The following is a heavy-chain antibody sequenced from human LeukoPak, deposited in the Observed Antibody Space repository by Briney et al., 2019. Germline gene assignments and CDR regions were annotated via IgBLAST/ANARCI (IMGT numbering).Heavy chain of an antibody. CDR3: AKGPQLGVRFADY. CDR2: ISSSGSTI. CDR1: GFTFSDYY. J-gene: IGHJ4*02. D-gene: IGHD3-3*01. V-gene: IGHV3-11*01. Sequence: KSGGSLRLSCAASGFTFSDYYMSWIRQAPGKGLEWVSYISSSGSTIYYADSVKGRFTISRDNSKNTLYLQMNSLRVEDTAVYYCAKGPQLGVRFADYWGQGTLVTVSS.